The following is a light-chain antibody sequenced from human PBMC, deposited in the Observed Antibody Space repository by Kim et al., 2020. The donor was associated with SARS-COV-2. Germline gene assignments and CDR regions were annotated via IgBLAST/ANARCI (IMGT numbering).Light chain of an antibody. CDR1: QSIVSW. CDR3: QQYNNYPYT. J-gene: IGKJ2*01. V-gene: IGKV1-5*03. Sequence: DIQMTQSPSTLSASVGDRVTITCRASQSIVSWVAWYQQKPGKAPKFVIYKASVLESGVPSRFSGSGSGTEFTLTISSLQPDDFATYYCQQYNNYPYTFGQGTKLEI. CDR2: KAS.